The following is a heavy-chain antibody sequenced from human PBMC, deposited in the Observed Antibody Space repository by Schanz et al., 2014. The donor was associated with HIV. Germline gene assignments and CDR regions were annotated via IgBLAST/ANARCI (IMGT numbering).Heavy chain of an antibody. CDR2: ISWNSGSI. CDR3: AKEEQQLGGVGGYHFDY. CDR1: GFPFSSYA. J-gene: IGHJ4*02. D-gene: IGHD6-13*01. Sequence: EVQLVESGEGLVKPGGSLRLSCTGSGFPFSSYAMHWVRQAPGKGLEWVSGISWNSGSIGYADSVKGRFTISRDISKNTLYLQMNSLRAEDTAVYYCAKEEQQLGGVGGYHFDYWGQGTLVTVSS. V-gene: IGHV3-9*01.